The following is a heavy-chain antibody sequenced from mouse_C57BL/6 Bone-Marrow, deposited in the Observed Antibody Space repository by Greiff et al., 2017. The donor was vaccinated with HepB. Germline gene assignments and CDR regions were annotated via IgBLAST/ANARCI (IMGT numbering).Heavy chain of an antibody. V-gene: IGHV1-52*01. J-gene: IGHJ1*03. Sequence: VQLQQPGAELVRPGSSVKLSCKASGYTFTSYWMHWVKQRPIQGLEWIGNIDPSDSETHYNQKFKDKATLTVDKSSSTACMQLSSLTSEDSAVYYCARSHYYGSSPYWYFDVWGTGTTVTVSS. CDR3: ARSHYYGSSPYWYFDV. D-gene: IGHD1-1*01. CDR1: GYTFTSYW. CDR2: IDPSDSET.